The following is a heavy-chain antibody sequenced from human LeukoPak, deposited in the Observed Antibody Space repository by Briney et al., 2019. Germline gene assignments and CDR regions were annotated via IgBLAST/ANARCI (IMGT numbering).Heavy chain of an antibody. V-gene: IGHV3-9*01. CDR3: AKDMNSYGSGSSYNPWGPFDS. Sequence: GGSLRLSCAASGFTFNDYYMSWIRQAPGKGLEWVSGIAWNTGNTGYADSVKGRFTISRDNAENSLYLQMNSLRAEDTALYYCAKDMNSYGSGSSYNPWGPFDSWGQGTLVTVSS. D-gene: IGHD3-10*01. J-gene: IGHJ4*02. CDR2: IAWNTGNT. CDR1: GFTFNDYY.